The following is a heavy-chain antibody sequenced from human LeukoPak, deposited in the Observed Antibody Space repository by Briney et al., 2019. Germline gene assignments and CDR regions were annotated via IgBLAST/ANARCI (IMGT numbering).Heavy chain of an antibody. CDR1: GHSISSGYY. V-gene: IGHV4-38-2*02. D-gene: IGHD2-15*01. Sequence: SETMSLTCTVSGHSISSGYYWGWIRQPPGKGLEWIGSIYHSGSTYYNPSLKSRVTISVDTSKNQFSMKLSSVTAADTAVYYCARDGGYCSGGSCYADYWGQGTLVTVSS. J-gene: IGHJ4*02. CDR3: ARDGGYCSGGSCYADY. CDR2: IYHSGST.